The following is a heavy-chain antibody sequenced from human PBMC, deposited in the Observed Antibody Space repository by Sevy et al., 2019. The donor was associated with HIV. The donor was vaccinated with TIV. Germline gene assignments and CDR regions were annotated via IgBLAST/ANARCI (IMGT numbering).Heavy chain of an antibody. V-gene: IGHV3-11*06. CDR3: ARSRSNYGDYYLDY. D-gene: IGHD4-17*01. J-gene: IGHJ4*02. Sequence: GGSLRLSCAASGFTFSAYYMTWIRQAPGKGLEWVSYIGSGSTYTNYADSVKGRFTVSRDNAKNSLYLQMNSLRAEDTAVYYCARSRSNYGDYYLDYWGQGTLVTVSS. CDR2: IGSGSTYT. CDR1: GFTFSAYY.